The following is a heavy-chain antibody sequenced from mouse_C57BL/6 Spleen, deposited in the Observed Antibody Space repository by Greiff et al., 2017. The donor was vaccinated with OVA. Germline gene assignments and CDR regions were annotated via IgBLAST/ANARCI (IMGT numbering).Heavy chain of an antibody. CDR1: GYTFTSYW. V-gene: IGHV1-64*01. Sequence: VQLQQPGAELVKPGASVKLSCKASGYTFTSYWMHWVKQRPGQGLEWIGMIHPNSGSTNYNEKFKSKATLTVDKSSSTAYMQLSSLTSEDSAVYYCARYGSSYGDFDVWGTGTTVTVSS. CDR3: ARYGSSYGDFDV. D-gene: IGHD1-1*01. J-gene: IGHJ1*03. CDR2: IHPNSGST.